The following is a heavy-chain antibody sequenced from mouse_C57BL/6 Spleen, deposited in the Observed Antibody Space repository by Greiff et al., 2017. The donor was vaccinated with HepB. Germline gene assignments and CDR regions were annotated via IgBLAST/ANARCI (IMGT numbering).Heavy chain of an antibody. Sequence: QVQLQQSGAELVKPGASVKLSCKASGYTFPEYTIHWVKQRSGQGLEWIGWIYPGSGSIKYNEKFKDKATLTADKSSSTVYMELSILTSEDAAVYFCARHEADYDGSSSYAMDDWGQGTSVTVSS. J-gene: IGHJ4*01. CDR2: IYPGSGSI. V-gene: IGHV1-62-2*01. CDR1: GYTFPEYT. CDR3: ARHEADYDGSSSYAMDD. D-gene: IGHD1-1*01.